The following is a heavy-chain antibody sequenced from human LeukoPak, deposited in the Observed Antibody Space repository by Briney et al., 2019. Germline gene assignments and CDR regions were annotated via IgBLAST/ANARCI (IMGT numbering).Heavy chain of an antibody. D-gene: IGHD2-2*01. CDR3: AKDLPAAYFDY. V-gene: IGHV3-30*02. CDR1: GFTFSSCG. J-gene: IGHJ4*02. Sequence: GGSLRLSCAASGFTFSSCGMHWVRQAPGKGLEWVAFIRSDGSIKYYADSVKGRFTISRDNSKNTLYLQMSSLRPEDTAVYCCAKDLPAAYFDYWGQGTLVTSP. CDR2: IRSDGSIK.